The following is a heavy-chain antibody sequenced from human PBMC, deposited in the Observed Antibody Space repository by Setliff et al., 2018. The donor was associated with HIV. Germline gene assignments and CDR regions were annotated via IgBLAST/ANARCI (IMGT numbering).Heavy chain of an antibody. CDR2: IIPIFGTT. CDR3: SRDRPTGYYDSGGTLDV. D-gene: IGHD3-22*01. J-gene: IGHJ6*02. CDR1: GGTFSSYA. Sequence: SVKVSCKASGGTFSSYAITWVRQAPGQGLEWLGGIIPIFGTTNYAQEFQGRGTITADESTSTAYRRLNSLRSEDTAVYYCSRDRPTGYYDSGGTLDVWGQGTTVTVSS. V-gene: IGHV1-69*13.